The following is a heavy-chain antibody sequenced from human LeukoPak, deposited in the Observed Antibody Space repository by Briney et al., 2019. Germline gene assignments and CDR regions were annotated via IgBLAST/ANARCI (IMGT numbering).Heavy chain of an antibody. Sequence: SETLSLTCTVSGYSISSGYYWGWFRQPPGKGLEWIGSIYHSGSTYYNPSLKSRVTISVDTSKNQFSLKLSSVTAADTAVYYCARDMSGSYLGVSYYYMDVWGKGTTVTVSS. CDR2: IYHSGST. D-gene: IGHD1-26*01. CDR1: GYSISSGYY. CDR3: ARDMSGSYLGVSYYYMDV. J-gene: IGHJ6*03. V-gene: IGHV4-38-2*02.